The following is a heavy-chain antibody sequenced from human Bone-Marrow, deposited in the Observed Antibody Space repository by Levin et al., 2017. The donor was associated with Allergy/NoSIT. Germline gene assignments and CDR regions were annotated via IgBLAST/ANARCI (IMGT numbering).Heavy chain of an antibody. Sequence: GGSLRLSCAASGFTFSSYWMSWVRQAPGKGLEWVANIKQDGSEKYYVDSVKGRFTISRDNAKNSLYLQMNSLRAEDTAVYYCARNIPPPYYYYGMDVWGQGTTVTVSS. CDR2: IKQDGSEK. CDR1: GFTFSSYW. CDR3: ARNIPPPYYYYGMDV. D-gene: IGHD2/OR15-2a*01. J-gene: IGHJ6*02. V-gene: IGHV3-7*01.